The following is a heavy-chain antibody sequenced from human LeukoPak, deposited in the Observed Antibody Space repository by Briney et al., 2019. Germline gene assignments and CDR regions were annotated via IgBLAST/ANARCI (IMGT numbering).Heavy chain of an antibody. CDR1: GFTFSSYA. J-gene: IGHJ4*02. CDR3: ARDPSIVVITTQGYY. Sequence: GRSLRLSCAASGFTFSSYAMHWVRQAPGKGLEWVAVISYDGSNKYYADSVKGRFTISRDNSKNTLYLQMNSLRAEDTAVYYCARDPSIVVITTQGYYWGQGTLVTVSS. D-gene: IGHD3-22*01. CDR2: ISYDGSNK. V-gene: IGHV3-30-3*01.